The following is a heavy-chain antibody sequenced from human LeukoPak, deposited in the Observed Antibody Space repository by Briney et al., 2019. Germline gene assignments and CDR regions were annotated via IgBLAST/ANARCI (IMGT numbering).Heavy chain of an antibody. D-gene: IGHD1-26*01. J-gene: IGHJ4*02. Sequence: GGSLRLSCAASGFTFNNYWMSWVRQAPGKGLEWVANIKQDGSKKYYVDSVKGRFTISRDNSKNTLYLQMNSLRAEDTAIYYCAKEYTGTFSPFPSYFDNWGQGTLVTVSS. CDR1: GFTFNNYW. CDR2: IKQDGSKK. V-gene: IGHV3-7*03. CDR3: AKEYTGTFSPFPSYFDN.